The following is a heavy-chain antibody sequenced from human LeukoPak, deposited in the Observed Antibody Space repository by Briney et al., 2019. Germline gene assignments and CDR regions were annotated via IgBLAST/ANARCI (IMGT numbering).Heavy chain of an antibody. CDR3: VRAASGAFDI. D-gene: IGHD1-26*01. Sequence: GASVTLSCKASGYTFTGYYIHWVRQAPGQGLDWMGRINPNTGGTNYAEKFQGRVTMTRDTSSSTAYMELSRLRSDDTAVYYCVRAASGAFDIWGQGTMVTVSS. V-gene: IGHV1-2*06. CDR2: INPNTGGT. CDR1: GYTFTGYY. J-gene: IGHJ3*02.